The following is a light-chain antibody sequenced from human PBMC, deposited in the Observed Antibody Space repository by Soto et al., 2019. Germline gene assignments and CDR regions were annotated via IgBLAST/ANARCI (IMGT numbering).Light chain of an antibody. J-gene: IGLJ2*01. CDR2: EVN. CDR1: SGDIGGYND. Sequence: QSALTQPPSASGSPGQSVTISCTGTSGDIGGYNDVSWYQQHPGTAPKLIIYEVNRRPSGAPDRSSGSKSGITASLTVSGRQAEDEADYYCSSYAGSRNVVFGGGTKVTVL. CDR3: SSYAGSRNVV. V-gene: IGLV2-8*01.